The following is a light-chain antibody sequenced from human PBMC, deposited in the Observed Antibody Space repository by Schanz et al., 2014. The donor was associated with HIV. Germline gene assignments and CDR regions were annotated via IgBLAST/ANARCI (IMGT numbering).Light chain of an antibody. CDR3: AAWDDSLNGVV. V-gene: IGLV1-44*01. Sequence: QSVLTQPLSASGTPGQRVNMSCSGSSSNLGTNTVNWYQQLPGTAPKLLIYSNNRRPSGVPDRFSGSKSGTSASLAISGLQSEDEADYYCAAWDDSLNGVVFGGGTKLTVL. CDR2: SNN. J-gene: IGLJ3*02. CDR1: SSNLGTNT.